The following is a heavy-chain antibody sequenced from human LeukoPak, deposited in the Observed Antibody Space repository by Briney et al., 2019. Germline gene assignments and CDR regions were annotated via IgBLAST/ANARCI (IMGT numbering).Heavy chain of an antibody. J-gene: IGHJ3*02. D-gene: IGHD4-23*01. CDR3: ATMSTVVPFAFDI. CDR2: INHSGST. CDR1: GGSFSGYY. Sequence: SETLSLTCAVYGGSFSGYYWSWIRQPPGKGLEWIGEINHSGSTNYDPSLKSRVTISVDTSKNQFSLKLSSVTAADTAVYYCATMSTVVPFAFDIWGQGTMVTVSS. V-gene: IGHV4-34*01.